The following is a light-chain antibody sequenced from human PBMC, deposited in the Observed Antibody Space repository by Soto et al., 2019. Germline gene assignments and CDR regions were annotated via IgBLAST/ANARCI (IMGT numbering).Light chain of an antibody. J-gene: IGKJ5*01. CDR1: QSVSSSY. V-gene: IGKV3-20*01. CDR2: GAS. Sequence: EIVLTQSPGTLSLSPGERATLSCRASQSVSSSYLAWYQQKPGQAPRLLIYGASSRATGIPDRFSGSGSGTDFTLTISRLEPEDFAVYYCQQYSSSPSTFGKGTRLELK. CDR3: QQYSSSPST.